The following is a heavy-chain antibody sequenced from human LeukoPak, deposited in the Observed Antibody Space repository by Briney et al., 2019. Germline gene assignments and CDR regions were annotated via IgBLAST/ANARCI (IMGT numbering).Heavy chain of an antibody. CDR2: IYPGNSET. CDR1: GYTFNNYW. J-gene: IGHJ4*02. D-gene: IGHD2-15*01. CDR3: AKLGYCSADTCYSYFDS. V-gene: IGHV5-51*01. Sequence: GESLKISCQASGYTFNNYWIGWVRQMPGKGLECMGIIYPGNSETKYSPSFRGQVIISAEKSINTAYLQWSSLKDSDSAMYYCAKLGYCSADTCYSYFDSWGQGSLVTVSS.